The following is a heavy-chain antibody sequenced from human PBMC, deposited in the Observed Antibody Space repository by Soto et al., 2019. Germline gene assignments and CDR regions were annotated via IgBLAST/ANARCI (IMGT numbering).Heavy chain of an antibody. J-gene: IGHJ4*02. V-gene: IGHV3-21*06. CDR2: ISSTTNYI. CDR3: ARESEDLTSNFDY. Sequence: PGGSLRLSCEASGFTFSSYGMNWVRQAPGKGLEWVSSISSTTNYIYYGDSMKGRFTISRDNAKNSLYLGMNSLRAEDTAVYYCARESEDLTSNFDYWGQGTLVTSPQ. CDR1: GFTFSSYG.